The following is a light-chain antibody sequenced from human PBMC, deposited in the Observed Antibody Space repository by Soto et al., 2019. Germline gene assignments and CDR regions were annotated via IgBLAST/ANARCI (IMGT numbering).Light chain of an antibody. V-gene: IGLV2-14*03. J-gene: IGLJ3*02. Sequence: QSALTQPASVSGSPGQSITISCTGSSSDVGGYKYVSWFQQHPGKAPKLIIYDVTNRPSGVSNRFSGSTSGNTASLTISGLQAEDEADYYCSSYTSGSVRVFGGGTKLTVL. CDR2: DVT. CDR3: SSYTSGSVRV. CDR1: SSDVGGYKY.